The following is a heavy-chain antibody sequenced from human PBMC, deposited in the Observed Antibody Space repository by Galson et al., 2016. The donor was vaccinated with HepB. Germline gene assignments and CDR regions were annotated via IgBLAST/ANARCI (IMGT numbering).Heavy chain of an antibody. CDR2: ILYDGSKK. Sequence: WVRQAPGKGLEWVAVILYDGSKKYYADSVKGRFTISRDNSKNTLYLQMNSLRAEDTAVYYCARDSFTIFGVTPNWFDPWGQGTLVTVSS. CDR3: ARDSFTIFGVTPNWFDP. D-gene: IGHD3-3*01. J-gene: IGHJ5*02. V-gene: IGHV3-33*01.